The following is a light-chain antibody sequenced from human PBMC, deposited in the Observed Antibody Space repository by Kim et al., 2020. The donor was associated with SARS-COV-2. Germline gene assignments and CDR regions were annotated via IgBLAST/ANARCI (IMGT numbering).Light chain of an antibody. CDR1: ESVRSN. J-gene: IGKJ4*01. V-gene: IGKV3-15*01. CDR2: DAS. CDR3: QQYYSWPLS. Sequence: ERVVTQSPATLSVSPGERATLSCRTSESVRSNLAWFQQQPGQAPRLLIHDASTRATGVPTRFSGSGSGTEFTLTISSLQSEDFAVYYCQQYYSWPLSFGGGTKVDIK.